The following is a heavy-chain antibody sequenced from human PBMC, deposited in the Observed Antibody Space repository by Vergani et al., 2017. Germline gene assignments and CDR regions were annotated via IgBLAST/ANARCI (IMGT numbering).Heavy chain of an antibody. CDR2: IYHSGST. V-gene: IGHV4-4*02. CDR3: ARIGAEYCSSTSCYAGGFRYYYYGMDV. D-gene: IGHD2-2*01. Sequence: QVQLPESGPGLVKPSGTLSLTCAVSGGSISSSNWWSWVRQPPGKGLEWIGEIYHSGSTNYNPSLKSRVTISVDKSKDQFSLKLSSVTAADTAVYYCARIGAEYCSSTSCYAGGFRYYYYGMDVWGQGTTVTVSS. J-gene: IGHJ6*02. CDR1: GGSISSSNW.